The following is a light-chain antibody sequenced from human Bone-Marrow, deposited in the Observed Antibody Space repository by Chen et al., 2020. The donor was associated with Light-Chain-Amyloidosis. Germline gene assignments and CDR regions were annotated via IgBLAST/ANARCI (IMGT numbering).Light chain of an antibody. CDR1: QSISSY. CDR3: QQSYSTPRYT. Sequence: DIQMTQSPSSLSASVGDRVTITCRASQSISSYLNWYQQKPGKAPKLLIYAASSLQSGVPSRFSGSGAGTDFTLTISSLQPEEFATYDCQQSYSTPRYTFGQGTKLEIK. CDR2: AAS. V-gene: IGKV1-39*01. J-gene: IGKJ2*01.